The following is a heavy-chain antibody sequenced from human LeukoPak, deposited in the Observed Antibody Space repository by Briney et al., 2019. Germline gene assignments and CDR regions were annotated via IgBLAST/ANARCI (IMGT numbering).Heavy chain of an antibody. Sequence: GGSLRLSCAASGFTFISYAMSWVRQAPGKGLEWVSAISGSGTSTYYADSVKGRFTISRDNSKNTLYLQMNSLRAEDTAVYYCAKEVVVVPAATTDYWGQGTLVTVSS. D-gene: IGHD2-2*01. CDR1: GFTFISYA. CDR3: AKEVVVVPAATTDY. CDR2: ISGSGTST. J-gene: IGHJ4*02. V-gene: IGHV3-23*01.